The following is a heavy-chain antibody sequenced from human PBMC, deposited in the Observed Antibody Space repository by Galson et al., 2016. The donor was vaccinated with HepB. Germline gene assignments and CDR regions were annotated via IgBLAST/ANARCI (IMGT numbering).Heavy chain of an antibody. CDR1: GFTFKNCG. CDR2: IRYDGTDN. V-gene: IGHV3-33*01. Sequence: SLRLSCAASGFTFKNCGMHWVRQAPGKGLEWVAKIRYDGTDNYYADSVKGRVGLSRDNSKNTLYLQMNSLIAEDTAVYYCARAIYISSSRRGSYYFDYWGQGTLVTVSS. CDR3: ARAIYISSSRRGSYYFDY. D-gene: IGHD6-6*01. J-gene: IGHJ4*02.